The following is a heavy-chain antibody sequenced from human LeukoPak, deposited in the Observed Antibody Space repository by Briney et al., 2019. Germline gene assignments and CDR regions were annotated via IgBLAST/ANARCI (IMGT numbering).Heavy chain of an antibody. J-gene: IGHJ4*02. Sequence: GGSLRLSCAASGFTFSNGMHWVRQAPGKGLEWVAVISHDGSITYYVDSVKGRFTISRDNSKNTLYLQMHSLRAEDTAVYYCAKLARPYCSGDCLQIDYWGREPWSPSPQ. CDR1: GFTFSNG. D-gene: IGHD2-21*02. CDR2: ISHDGSIT. V-gene: IGHV3-30*18. CDR3: AKLARPYCSGDCLQIDY.